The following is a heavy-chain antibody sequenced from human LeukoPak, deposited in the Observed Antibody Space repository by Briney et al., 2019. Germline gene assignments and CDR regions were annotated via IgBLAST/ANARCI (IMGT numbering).Heavy chain of an antibody. Sequence: ASVKVSCKASGYTFTGYYMHWVRQAPGQGLEWMGRINPNSGGTNYAQKFQGRVTMTRDTSISTAYMGLSRLRSDDTAVYYCARAGGGVTFYYYYYMDVWGKGTTVTVSS. CDR3: ARAGGGVTFYYYYYMDV. J-gene: IGHJ6*03. CDR2: INPNSGGT. V-gene: IGHV1-2*06. D-gene: IGHD1-26*01. CDR1: GYTFTGYY.